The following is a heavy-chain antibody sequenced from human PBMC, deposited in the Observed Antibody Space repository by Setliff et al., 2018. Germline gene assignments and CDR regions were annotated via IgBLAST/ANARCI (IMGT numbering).Heavy chain of an antibody. CDR2: ILFSGDT. V-gene: IGHV4-38-2*02. Sequence: SETLSLTCAVSGYSISSGFSWVRIRQSPGKGLEWIGRILFSGDTYYNPSLNSRVTISADTSKNQFSLNLSSVTAADTAVYYCARDNRARHYMDVWGKGTTVTVSS. CDR3: ARDNRARHYMDV. J-gene: IGHJ6*03. D-gene: IGHD3-10*01. CDR1: GYSISSGFS.